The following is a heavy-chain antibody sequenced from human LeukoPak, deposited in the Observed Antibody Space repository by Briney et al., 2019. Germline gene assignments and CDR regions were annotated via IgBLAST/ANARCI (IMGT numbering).Heavy chain of an antibody. CDR2: IAYDGSSP. Sequence: GGSLRLSCAASGFTLSSHAMHWVRQAPGKGLEWVAAIAYDGSSPHYGDSVKGRFIVSRDNSKSALYLQMNSLRVEDTAVYYCARVGGDNWYPPDYWGQGTLVTVSS. D-gene: IGHD1-1*01. CDR3: ARVGGDNWYPPDY. V-gene: IGHV3-30-3*01. J-gene: IGHJ4*02. CDR1: GFTLSSHA.